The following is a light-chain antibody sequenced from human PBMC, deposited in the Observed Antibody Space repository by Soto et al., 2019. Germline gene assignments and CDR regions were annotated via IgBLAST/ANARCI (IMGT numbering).Light chain of an antibody. J-gene: IGKJ1*01. CDR3: QHYGNSPPWT. CDR1: QGIGST. CDR2: GAS. Sequence: EIVMTQSPATLSVSPGERATLSCRASQGIGSTLAWYQQKPGQTPRLLIYGASTRATGVPARFSGSGSGTEFALTINSLQSEDFAVYYCQHYGNSPPWTFGQGTKVEIK. V-gene: IGKV3-15*01.